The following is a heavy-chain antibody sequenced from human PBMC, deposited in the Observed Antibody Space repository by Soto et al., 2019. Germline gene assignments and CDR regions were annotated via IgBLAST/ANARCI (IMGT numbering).Heavy chain of an antibody. CDR2: IYHSGST. J-gene: IGHJ3*02. Sequence: QVQLQESGPGLVKPSETLSLTCTVSGGSINSHSWSWIRQPPGKGLEWIGDIYHSGSTNNNPFLKSRVTIYMDRSKNQFPLKLTSLTAADTAVYYCARVGNSGYDFRAYDIWGQGTMLSVSS. D-gene: IGHD5-12*01. V-gene: IGHV4-59*11. CDR1: GGSINSHS. CDR3: ARVGNSGYDFRAYDI.